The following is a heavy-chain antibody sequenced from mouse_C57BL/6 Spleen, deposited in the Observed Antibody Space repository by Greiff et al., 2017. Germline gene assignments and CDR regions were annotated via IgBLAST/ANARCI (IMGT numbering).Heavy chain of an antibody. V-gene: IGHV3-5*01. CDR3: ARLYYGNYEGYFDV. D-gene: IGHD2-1*01. Sequence: EVHLVESGPGLVKPSQTVFLTCTVTGISITTGNYRWSWIRQFPGNKLEWIGYIYYSGTITYNPSLTSRTTITRDTPKNQFFLEMNSLTAEDTATYYCARLYYGNYEGYFDVWGTGTTVTVSS. CDR2: IYYSGTI. J-gene: IGHJ1*03. CDR1: GISITTGNYR.